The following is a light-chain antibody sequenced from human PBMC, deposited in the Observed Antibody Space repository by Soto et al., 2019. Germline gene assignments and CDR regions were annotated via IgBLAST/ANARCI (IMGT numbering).Light chain of an antibody. CDR2: EGS. CDR1: SSDVGCYNL. Sequence: QSALTQPASVSGSPGQSITISCTGTSSDVGCYNLVSWYQQHPGKAPKLMIYEGSKRPSGVSNRVSGSKSGNTASLTISGLQAEDEADYYCCSYAGSSTVVFGGGTKLTVL. V-gene: IGLV2-23*01. CDR3: CSYAGSSTVV. J-gene: IGLJ2*01.